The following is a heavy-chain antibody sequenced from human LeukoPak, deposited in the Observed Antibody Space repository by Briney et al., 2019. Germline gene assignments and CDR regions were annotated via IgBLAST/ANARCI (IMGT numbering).Heavy chain of an antibody. CDR2: IYYNGGT. Sequence: SETLSLTCTVSGDSITSHSWSWIRQPPGKGLEWIAYIYYNGGTNYNPSLRSRVTISVDTPKNQFSLRLTSVTAADTAVYFCARGRGNYLFDYWGQGALVTVSS. CDR1: GDSITSHS. CDR3: ARGRGNYLFDY. J-gene: IGHJ4*02. V-gene: IGHV4-59*11. D-gene: IGHD5-24*01.